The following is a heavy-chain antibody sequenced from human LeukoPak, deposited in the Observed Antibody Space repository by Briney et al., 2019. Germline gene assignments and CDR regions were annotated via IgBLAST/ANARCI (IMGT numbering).Heavy chain of an antibody. J-gene: IGHJ4*02. V-gene: IGHV3-48*03. CDR1: GFTFSSYE. D-gene: IGHD3-10*01. CDR2: ISSSGSTI. CDR3: ARARGIDLESRGLNY. Sequence: GGSLRLSCAASGFTFSSYEMNWVRQAPGKGLEWVSYISSSGSTIYYADSVKGRFTISRDNAKNSLYLQMNSLRAEDTAVYYCARARGIDLESRGLNYWGQGTLVTVSS.